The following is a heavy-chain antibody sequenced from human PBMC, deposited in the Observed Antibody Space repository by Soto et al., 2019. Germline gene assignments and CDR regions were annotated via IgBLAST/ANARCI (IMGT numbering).Heavy chain of an antibody. Sequence: GGSLRLSCAASGFTFGSYAMSWVRQAPGKGLEWVSTISGSGGNTYYADSVKGRFTISRANSGNVLYLQLNSLRADDTALYYCAKHRTTGTWAFNIWGLGTMVTVSS. J-gene: IGHJ3*02. CDR2: ISGSGGNT. D-gene: IGHD1-1*01. V-gene: IGHV3-23*01. CDR3: AKHRTTGTWAFNI. CDR1: GFTFGSYA.